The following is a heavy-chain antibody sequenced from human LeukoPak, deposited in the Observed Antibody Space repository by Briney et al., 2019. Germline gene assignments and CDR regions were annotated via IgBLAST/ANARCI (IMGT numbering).Heavy chain of an antibody. D-gene: IGHD5-24*01. CDR3: ATDGRDGYNIFDY. Sequence: GESLKISCKASGYSFTTYWIGWVRQMPGKGLEWMGRIDPSDSYTNYSPSFQGHVTISADKSISTAYLQWSSLKASDTAMYYCATDGRDGYNIFDYWGQGTLVTVSS. V-gene: IGHV5-10-1*01. CDR1: GYSFTTYW. CDR2: IDPSDSYT. J-gene: IGHJ4*02.